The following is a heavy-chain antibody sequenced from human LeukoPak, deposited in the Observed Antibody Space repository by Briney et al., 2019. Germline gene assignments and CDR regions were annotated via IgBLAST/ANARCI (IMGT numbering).Heavy chain of an antibody. CDR1: GFTFDDYG. V-gene: IGHV3-23*01. J-gene: IGHJ4*02. D-gene: IGHD6-19*01. CDR3: AKDSGRRAVTGDFYY. Sequence: GGSLRLSCAASGFTFDDYGMSWVRQAPGKGLEWDSAIRGSGGSTYYADSVKGRCTISRYNSKNTLYLQMNSLRAEDTAVYYCAKDSGRRAVTGDFYYWGQGTLFTVSS. CDR2: IRGSGGST.